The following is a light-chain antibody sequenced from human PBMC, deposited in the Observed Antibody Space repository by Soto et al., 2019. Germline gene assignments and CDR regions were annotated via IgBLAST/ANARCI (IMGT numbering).Light chain of an antibody. CDR1: QSISRY. CDR2: GAS. Sequence: EIVLTQSPSTLSLSPGERATLSCRASQSISRYLAWYQQKPGQAPRLLIHGASNRATGIPDRFSGSGSGTDFTLTITRLEPEDFAVYYCQQYGGSPRTFGQGTKVDIK. V-gene: IGKV3-20*01. CDR3: QQYGGSPRT. J-gene: IGKJ1*01.